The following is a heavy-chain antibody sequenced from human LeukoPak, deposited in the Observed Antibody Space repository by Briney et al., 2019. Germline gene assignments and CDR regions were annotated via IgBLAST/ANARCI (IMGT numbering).Heavy chain of an antibody. J-gene: IGHJ5*02. CDR1: GDSISSGTYY. V-gene: IGHV4-61*02. CDR2: IYTSATT. Sequence: NSSETLSLTCTVSGDSISSGTYYWSWIRQPAGKGLEWIGRIYTSATTNYNTSLKSRVTISVDTSKNQFSLKLSSVTAADTAVYYCAAQFWSGSDNWFDPWGQGTLVTVSS. CDR3: AAQFWSGSDNWFDP. D-gene: IGHD3-3*01.